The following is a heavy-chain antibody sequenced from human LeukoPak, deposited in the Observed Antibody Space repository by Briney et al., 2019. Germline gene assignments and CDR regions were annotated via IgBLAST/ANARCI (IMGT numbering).Heavy chain of an antibody. CDR3: AREPRDDCGGDWFDP. V-gene: IGHV1-2*02. CDR1: GYTFTGYY. Sequence: ASVKVSCKASGYTFTGYYMHWVRQAPGQGLEWMGWINPNSGGTNYAQKFQGRVTMTRDTSISTAYMELSRLRSDDTAVYYCAREPRDDCGGDWFDPWGQGTLVTVSS. CDR2: INPNSGGT. J-gene: IGHJ5*02. D-gene: IGHD2-21*02.